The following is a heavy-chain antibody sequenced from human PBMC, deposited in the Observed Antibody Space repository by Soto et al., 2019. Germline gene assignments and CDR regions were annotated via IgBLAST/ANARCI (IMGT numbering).Heavy chain of an antibody. Sequence: QVQLQQWGAGLLKPSETLSLTCAVYGGSFSGYYWSWIRQPPGKGLEWTGEINHSGSTNYNPSLKSRVTISVDTSKNQFSLKLSSVTAADTAVYYCARGARGYCSGGSCYGFDPWGQGTLVTVSS. CDR1: GGSFSGYY. V-gene: IGHV4-34*01. J-gene: IGHJ5*02. CDR2: INHSGST. CDR3: ARGARGYCSGGSCYGFDP. D-gene: IGHD2-15*01.